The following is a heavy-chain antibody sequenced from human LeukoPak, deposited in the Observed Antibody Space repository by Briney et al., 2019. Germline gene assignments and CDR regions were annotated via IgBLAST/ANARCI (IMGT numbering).Heavy chain of an antibody. V-gene: IGHV3-11*01. CDR2: ISSSGSTI. Sequence: GGSLRLSCAASGFTCGDYYMIWIRQAPGQVLDSVSSISSSGSTIYYADSVKGRFTISRDNAKNSLYPQMNSLRAEDTAVYYCARRDGDYYYYGMDVWGQGTTVTVSS. CDR3: ARRDGDYYYYGMDV. D-gene: IGHD4-17*01. CDR1: GFTCGDYY. J-gene: IGHJ6*02.